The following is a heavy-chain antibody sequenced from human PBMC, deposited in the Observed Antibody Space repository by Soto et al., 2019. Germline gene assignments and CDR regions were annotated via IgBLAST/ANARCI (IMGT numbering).Heavy chain of an antibody. V-gene: IGHV3-21*06. Sequence: GGSLRLSCEASGFTFTSDSMTCVRQAPGKGLEWVSSISSHGRDIFYADSVKGRFTISRDNAKDSLHLQMNSLTGEDSAVYYCARGEAMAGKLDLWGQGTLVTVSS. J-gene: IGHJ4*02. CDR1: GFTFTSDS. D-gene: IGHD6-19*01. CDR3: ARGEAMAGKLDL. CDR2: ISSHGRDI.